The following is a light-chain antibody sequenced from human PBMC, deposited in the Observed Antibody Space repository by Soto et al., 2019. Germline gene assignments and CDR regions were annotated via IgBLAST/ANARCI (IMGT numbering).Light chain of an antibody. V-gene: IGLV2-14*01. CDR1: SRDVGGSNY. CDR3: SSYTSSSTLAVV. CDR2: EVS. J-gene: IGLJ2*01. Sequence: QSALIQPASVSGSPGQSITISCTGTSRDVGGSNYVSWYQHHPHRAPKLLIYEVSNRPSGVSNRFSGSKSGNTASLTISGLQAEDEADYYCSSYTSSSTLAVVFGGGTKVTVL.